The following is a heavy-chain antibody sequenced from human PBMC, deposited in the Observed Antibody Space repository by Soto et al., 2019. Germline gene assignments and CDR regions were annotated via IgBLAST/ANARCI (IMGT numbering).Heavy chain of an antibody. V-gene: IGHV3-15*01. CDR1: GLTFSNVY. Sequence: EVRLVESGGRLEKPGGSLRLSCAVSGLTFSNVYMAWVRQAPGKGLEWIGRIRDDGSTDYTAPVKGRFIISRDNSKNTVYLHMNSLQTDDTARYYCTTEGIAYERWYYMCMDVWGQGTTVTVSS. J-gene: IGHJ6*02. D-gene: IGHD3-10*01. CDR3: TTEGIAYERWYYMCMDV. CDR2: IRDDGST.